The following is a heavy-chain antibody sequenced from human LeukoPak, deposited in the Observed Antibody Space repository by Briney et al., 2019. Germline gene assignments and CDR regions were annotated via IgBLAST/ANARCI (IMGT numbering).Heavy chain of an antibody. CDR3: ARGRTGYQLLPTKKDCSYYYIDV. V-gene: IGHV4-34*01. CDR2: INHSGST. CDR1: GGSFSGYY. J-gene: IGHJ6*03. D-gene: IGHD2-2*01. Sequence: PSETLSLTCAVYGGSFSGYYWSWIRQPPGTGLEWIGEINHSGSTNYNPSLKSRVTISVDTSKNQFSLKLSSMTAADTAVYYCARGRTGYQLLPTKKDCSYYYIDVWGKGTTVTVSS.